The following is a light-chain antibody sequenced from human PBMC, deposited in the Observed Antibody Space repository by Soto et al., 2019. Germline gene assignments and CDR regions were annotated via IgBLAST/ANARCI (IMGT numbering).Light chain of an antibody. J-gene: IGLJ2*01. CDR1: NSNIGTKN. CDR2: DNI. V-gene: IGLV1-51*01. CDR3: GTWDTCLSGGV. Sequence: QSVLTQPPSVSAAPGQTVTISCSGSNSNIGTKNVCWYQQLPGTAPKLLIYDNIKRPSGIPDRFSASKSGTSATLAITGLQTGDEADYYCGTWDTCLSGGVFGGGTKLTVL.